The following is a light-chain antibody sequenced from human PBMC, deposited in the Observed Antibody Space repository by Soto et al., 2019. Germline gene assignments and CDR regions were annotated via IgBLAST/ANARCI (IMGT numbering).Light chain of an antibody. CDR2: AAS. CDR1: QGISSY. CDR3: QQPYSYPRT. J-gene: IGKJ2*02. Sequence: DIQLTQSPSFLSASVGDRVTITCRASQGISSYLAWYQQKPGKAPKLLIYAASTLQSGVPSRFSGSGSGTEFTLTISSLQPEDFATYYCQQPYSYPRTFGQGTKLEIK. V-gene: IGKV1-9*01.